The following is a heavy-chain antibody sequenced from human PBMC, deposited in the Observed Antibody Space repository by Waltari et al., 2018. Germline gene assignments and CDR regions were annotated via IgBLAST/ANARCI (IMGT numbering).Heavy chain of an antibody. Sequence: QVQLQESGPGLVKPSETLSLTCTVSGGPLSRYYWSWIRQPPGTGLGWSGYSYYSGGTNYNPSPKSRVTISIDTSKNQFSLKLRPVTAADTAVYFCARHGATYYYDSSGYYYFDFWGQGTLVTVSS. V-gene: IGHV4-59*08. D-gene: IGHD3-22*01. CDR1: GGPLSRYY. CDR2: SYYSGGT. CDR3: ARHGATYYYDSSGYYYFDF. J-gene: IGHJ4*01.